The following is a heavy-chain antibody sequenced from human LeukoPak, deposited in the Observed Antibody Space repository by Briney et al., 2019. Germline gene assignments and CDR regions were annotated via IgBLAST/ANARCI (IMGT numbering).Heavy chain of an antibody. J-gene: IGHJ4*02. D-gene: IGHD3/OR15-3a*01. CDR3: GTHAGRTGSDD. V-gene: IGHV3-11*01. Sequence: GGSLRLSCAASGFIFSSYAMSWIRQAPGKGLEWVSYISGSGNDISYADSVKGRFTISRDNAKGSLYLQMNSLRAADTAVYYCGTHAGRTGSDDWGQGNLVTVSS. CDR1: GFIFSSYA. CDR2: ISGSGNDI.